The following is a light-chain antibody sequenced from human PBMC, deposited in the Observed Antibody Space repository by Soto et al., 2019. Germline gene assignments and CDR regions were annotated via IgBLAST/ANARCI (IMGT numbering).Light chain of an antibody. J-gene: IGKJ5*01. CDR2: GAS. V-gene: IGKV3D-20*02. CDR3: QQRNYWQVT. CDR1: QSLSVSY. Sequence: EIVLTQSPGTLSLSPGERATLSCRASQSLSVSYLAWYQQKPGQAPRLLIYGASSRATGIPARFSGSGSGTDFTLTISSLEPEDFAIYYCQQRNYWQVTFGQGTRLEIK.